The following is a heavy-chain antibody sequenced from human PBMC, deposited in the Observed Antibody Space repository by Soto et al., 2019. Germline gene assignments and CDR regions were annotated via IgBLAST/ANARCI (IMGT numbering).Heavy chain of an antibody. V-gene: IGHV5-10-1*01. Sequence: GESLKISCKGPGYSFTSCWISWVRQMPGKGLEWMGRIDPSDSYTNYSPSFQGHVTISADKSISTAYLQWSSLKASDTAMYYCARHKRYFDWLPQRVYYYGRGVWGQGTTVTAP. CDR2: IDPSDSYT. J-gene: IGHJ6*02. CDR1: GYSFTSCW. CDR3: ARHKRYFDWLPQRVYYYGRGV. D-gene: IGHD3-9*01.